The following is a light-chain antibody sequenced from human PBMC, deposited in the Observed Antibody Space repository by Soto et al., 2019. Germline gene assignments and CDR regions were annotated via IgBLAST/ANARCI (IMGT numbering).Light chain of an antibody. J-gene: IGLJ2*01. CDR2: SDN. V-gene: IGLV1-44*01. CDR1: SSNIGTNT. Sequence: SALPQPASASGAPVRGVTLSCSGSSSNIGTNTVIWYQQLPGAAPKLLIYSDNQRPSGVPDRFAGSKSGTSASLAISVLQSEDAADYYCSASDVSLVVFGGGTKVTVL. CDR3: SASDVSLVV.